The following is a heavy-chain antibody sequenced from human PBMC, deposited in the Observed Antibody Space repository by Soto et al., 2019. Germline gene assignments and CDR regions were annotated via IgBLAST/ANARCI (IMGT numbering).Heavy chain of an antibody. V-gene: IGHV1-3*01. CDR2: INAGNGNT. D-gene: IGHD5-12*01. CDR3: ARGPLRNWFGP. Sequence: GASVKVSCKASGYTFTSYAMHWVRQAPGQRLEWMGWINAGNGNTKFSQKFQGRVTITKNTSASTAYMELSSLRSEDTAVYYCARGPLRNWFGPWGQGTLVTVSS. CDR1: GYTFTSYA. J-gene: IGHJ5*02.